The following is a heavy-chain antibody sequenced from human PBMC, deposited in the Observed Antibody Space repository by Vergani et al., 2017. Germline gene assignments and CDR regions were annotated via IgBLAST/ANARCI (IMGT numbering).Heavy chain of an antibody. D-gene: IGHD5-24*01. V-gene: IGHV7-4-1*02. J-gene: IGHJ4*02. CDR1: GYTLSRYC. CDR3: AKDTLEAVDFDY. CDR2: INTNTGNP. Sequence: QVQLVQSGSELKKPGASVKVSCKASGYTLSRYCIYWVRQDPGQGLEWMGWINTNTGNPAYAQGFRGRFVFSLDTSVNTAYLQINNLKSDDTAVYYCAKDTLEAVDFDYWGQGTLVTVSS.